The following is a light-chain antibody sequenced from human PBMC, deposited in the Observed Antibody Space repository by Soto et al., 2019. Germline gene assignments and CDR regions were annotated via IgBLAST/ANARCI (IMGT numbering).Light chain of an antibody. CDR3: SSYAGSNNYVV. V-gene: IGLV2-8*01. Sequence: QSALTQPPSASGSPGQSVTISCIGTSSDVGGYNYVSWYQQHPGKAPKLMIYEVSKRPSGVPDRFSGSKSGNTACLTVSGLQAEDEADYYCSSYAGSNNYVVFGGGTKVTVL. CDR2: EVS. J-gene: IGLJ2*01. CDR1: SSDVGGYNY.